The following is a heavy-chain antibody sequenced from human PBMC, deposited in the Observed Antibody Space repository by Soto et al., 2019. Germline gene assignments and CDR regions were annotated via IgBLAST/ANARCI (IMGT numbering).Heavy chain of an antibody. CDR2: IHGNGGT. Sequence: QLQLEESGPGLVKSSETLSLTCSVSGDSISSSSYYWGWIRQSPGEGLEWIGNIHGNGGTQYNPSRSSRVITPVDTSANQFSLRLTSVTAADTAVYSCASRYGPSEFDHWGQGSLVTVSS. CDR1: GDSISSSSYY. J-gene: IGHJ4*02. CDR3: ASRYGPSEFDH. D-gene: IGHD3-9*01. V-gene: IGHV4-39*01.